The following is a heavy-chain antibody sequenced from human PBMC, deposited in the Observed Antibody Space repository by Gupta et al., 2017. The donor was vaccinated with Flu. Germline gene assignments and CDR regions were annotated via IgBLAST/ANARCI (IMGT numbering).Heavy chain of an antibody. CDR3: ARGLNFDV. V-gene: IGHV3-66*02. CDR1: GFTVGGNF. Sequence: EVQLVESGGGLVQPEKSLRLSCAVSGFTVGGNFRTWVRQTPGRGLECVSGIYAGGNTYYSDSVKGRFAISRDNSKNTVDLQMNSLRDDDTAVYYCARGLNFDVWGQGTTVTVSS. CDR2: IYAGGNT. J-gene: IGHJ3*01.